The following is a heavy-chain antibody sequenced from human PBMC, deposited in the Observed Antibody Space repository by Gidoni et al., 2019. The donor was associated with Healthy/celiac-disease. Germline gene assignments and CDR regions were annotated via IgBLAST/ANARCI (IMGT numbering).Heavy chain of an antibody. CDR1: GFTFGDYA. D-gene: IGHD1-26*01. CDR3: TRGSYGWFDP. CDR2: IRSKAYDETT. V-gene: IGHV3-49*03. J-gene: IGHJ5*02. Sequence: EVQLVESGGGLVQPGRSLRLSCTASGFTFGDYAMSWFRQAPGKGLGWVGFIRSKAYDETTEYAASVKGRFTISRDDSKRIAYLQMNSLKTEDTAVYYCTRGSYGWFDPWGQGTLVTVSS.